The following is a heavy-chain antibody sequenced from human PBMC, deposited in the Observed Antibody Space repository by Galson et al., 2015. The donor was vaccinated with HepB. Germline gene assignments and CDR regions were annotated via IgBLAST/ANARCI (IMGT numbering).Heavy chain of an antibody. Sequence: SLRLSCAASGFTFGDYAMSWFRQAPGKGLEWVGFIRSKAYGGTTEYAASVKGRFTISRDDSKSIAYLQMNGLKTEDTAVYYCTRVPDHNYYYYGMDVWGQGTTVTVSS. CDR1: GFTFGDYA. CDR3: TRVPDHNYYYYGMDV. CDR2: IRSKAYGGTT. J-gene: IGHJ6*02. V-gene: IGHV3-49*03.